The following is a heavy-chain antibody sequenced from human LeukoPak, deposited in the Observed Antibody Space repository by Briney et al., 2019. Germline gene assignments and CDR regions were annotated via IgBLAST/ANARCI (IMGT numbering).Heavy chain of an antibody. J-gene: IGHJ4*02. Sequence: PGGSLRLSCAASGFTFSRYWMHWVRQAPGKGLVWVSRMNTDGSRTDYADSVKGRFTISRDNAKNTLYLQMNSLGVEDTAVYSCASDFGGHDDFWGQGILVTASS. CDR3: ASDFGGHDDF. D-gene: IGHD4-23*01. CDR2: MNTDGSRT. V-gene: IGHV3-74*01. CDR1: GFTFSRYW.